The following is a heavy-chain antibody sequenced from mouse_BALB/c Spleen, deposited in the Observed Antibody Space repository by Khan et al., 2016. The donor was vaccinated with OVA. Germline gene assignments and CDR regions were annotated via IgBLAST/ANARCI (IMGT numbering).Heavy chain of an antibody. CDR3: GRQSWSYFAY. Sequence: EVELVESGGDLVKPGGSLKLSCAASGFTFSSYGMSWVRQTPDKRLEWVAPISSGGSYTYYPDSVKGRFTISRDNAKNTLYLQMSRLKAEDTAMYYGGRQSWSYFAYWGQGTTLTVSS. V-gene: IGHV5-6*01. CDR1: GFTFSSYG. J-gene: IGHJ2*01. CDR2: ISSGGSYT.